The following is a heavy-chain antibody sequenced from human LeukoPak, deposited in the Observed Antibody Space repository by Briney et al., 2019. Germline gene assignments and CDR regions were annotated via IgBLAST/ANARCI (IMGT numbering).Heavy chain of an antibody. Sequence: PGGSLRLSCAASGVTFSSYRMNWVRQAPGKGLEWVSYISSSDTTIYYADSVKGRFAISRDNAKSSVYLQMNSLRDEDTAVYYCARGLGPRLDYWGQGTLVTVSS. V-gene: IGHV3-48*02. CDR1: GVTFSSYR. CDR3: ARGLGPRLDY. J-gene: IGHJ4*02. CDR2: ISSSDTTI. D-gene: IGHD6-6*01.